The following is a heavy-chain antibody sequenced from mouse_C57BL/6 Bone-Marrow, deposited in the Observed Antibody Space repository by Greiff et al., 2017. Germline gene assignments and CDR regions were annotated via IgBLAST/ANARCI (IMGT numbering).Heavy chain of an antibody. CDR1: GYTFTDYN. D-gene: IGHD1-1*01. J-gene: IGHJ4*01. Sequence: EVQLQQSGPELVKPGASVKIPCKASGYTFTDYNMDWVKQSHGKSLEWIGDINPNNGGTIYNQKFKGKATLTVDKSSSTAYMELRSLTSEDTAVYYCARSAYGSSYGGYAMDYWGQGTSVTVSS. CDR3: ARSAYGSSYGGYAMDY. V-gene: IGHV1-18*01. CDR2: INPNNGGT.